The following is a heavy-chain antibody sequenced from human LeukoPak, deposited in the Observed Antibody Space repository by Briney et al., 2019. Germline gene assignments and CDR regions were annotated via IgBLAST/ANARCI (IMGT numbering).Heavy chain of an antibody. J-gene: IGHJ4*02. CDR1: GFTFSSYA. D-gene: IGHD3-22*01. CDR2: IGGSGYST. Sequence: GGSLRLSCAASGFTFSSYAMTWVRQAPWKGLEWVSGIGGSGYSTYYADSVKGRYTISRDNSKSTLYLQMSSLRAEDTAVYYCAKEKYYYDTSGYYPFDYWGQGTLVTVSS. CDR3: AKEKYYYDTSGYYPFDY. V-gene: IGHV3-23*01.